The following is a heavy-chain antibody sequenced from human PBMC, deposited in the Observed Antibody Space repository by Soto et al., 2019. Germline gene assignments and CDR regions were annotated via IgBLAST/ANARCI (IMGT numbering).Heavy chain of an antibody. Sequence: ELQLVASGGGLVQPGGSLRLSCAASGFTVSNNYVMWVRQAPGKGLEWVSLIFSNGDTRYADSVKGRFTISRDSSSNTIYLQLNRLRVEDTAVYYCARDGTYNWVGGQGIHVTVSS. V-gene: IGHV3-66*01. CDR2: IFSNGDT. J-gene: IGHJ4*02. CDR1: GFTVSNNY. CDR3: ARDGTYNWV. D-gene: IGHD1-1*01.